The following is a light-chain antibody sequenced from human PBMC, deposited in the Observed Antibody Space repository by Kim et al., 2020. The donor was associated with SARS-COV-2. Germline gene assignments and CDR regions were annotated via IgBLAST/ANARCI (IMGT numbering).Light chain of an antibody. J-gene: IGLJ2*01. CDR3: QSYDTGLGGIS. Sequence: GVTMSWTVSNANGGGGGGVRWCQQRRGTAPKRLSYKDCGRPSGVPDRCGGTRCATWASLAIAGLQAEDEADDGCQSYDTGLGGISFGGGTQLTVL. V-gene: IGLV1-40*01. CDR1: NANGGGGGG. CDR2: KDC.